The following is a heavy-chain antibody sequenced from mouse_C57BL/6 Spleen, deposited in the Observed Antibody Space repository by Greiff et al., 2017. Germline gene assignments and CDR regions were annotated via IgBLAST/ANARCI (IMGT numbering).Heavy chain of an antibody. Sequence: EVKLMESGGGLVKPGGSLKLSCAASGFTFSDYGMHWVRQAPEKGLEWVAYISSGSSTIYYAATVKGRFTISRDNAKNTLLLQMTSLRSEDTAMYYCARPYYSNYEAWFAYWGQGTLVTVSA. CDR3: ARPYYSNYEAWFAY. J-gene: IGHJ3*01. D-gene: IGHD2-5*01. CDR2: ISSGSSTI. V-gene: IGHV5-17*01. CDR1: GFTFSDYG.